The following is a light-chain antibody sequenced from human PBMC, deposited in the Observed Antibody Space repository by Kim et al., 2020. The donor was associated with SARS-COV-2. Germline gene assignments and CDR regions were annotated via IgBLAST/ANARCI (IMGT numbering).Light chain of an antibody. CDR2: QNT. J-gene: IGLJ3*02. CDR1: MLGNKY. V-gene: IGLV3-1*01. Sequence: SYELTQPPSVSVSPGQAASISCSEDMLGNKYACWYQQKPGQSPVLVIYQNTKRPSGIPERFSGSNSGNTATLTISGTQAMDEADYYCQAWDSSTSDWVFG. CDR3: QAWDSSTSDWV.